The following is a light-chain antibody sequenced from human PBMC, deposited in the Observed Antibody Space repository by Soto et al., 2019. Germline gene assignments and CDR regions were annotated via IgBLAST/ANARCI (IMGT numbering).Light chain of an antibody. CDR1: QSLSTY. CDR2: DAS. V-gene: IGKV3-11*01. CDR3: QHRDSWPLT. Sequence: EIGLTHSPATLSCSPGERATLSVRASQSLSTYLAWYQQKPGQAPRLLIYDASNRATGIPARFSGSGSGTDFTLTISSLEPEDFAVYYCQHRDSWPLTFGGGTKVDIK. J-gene: IGKJ4*01.